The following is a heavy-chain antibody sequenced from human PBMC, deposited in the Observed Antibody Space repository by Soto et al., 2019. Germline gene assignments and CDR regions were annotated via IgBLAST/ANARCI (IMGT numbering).Heavy chain of an antibody. J-gene: IGHJ4*02. V-gene: IGHV3-30-3*01. CDR2: ISYDGSNK. CDR1: GFTFRSYA. Sequence: QVQLVESGGGVVQPGRSLRLSCAASGFTFRSYAMHWVRQAPGKGLEWVAVISYDGSNKYYADSVKGRFTISRDNSKNTLYLQMERLRAEDTAVYYCARVGNCSSTSCLWTFDYWGQGTLVTVSS. CDR3: ARVGNCSSTSCLWTFDY. D-gene: IGHD2-2*01.